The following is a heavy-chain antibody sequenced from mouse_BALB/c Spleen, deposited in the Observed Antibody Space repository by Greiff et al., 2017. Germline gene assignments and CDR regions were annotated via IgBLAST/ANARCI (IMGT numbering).Heavy chain of an antibody. J-gene: IGHJ3*01. CDR3: TRDYDYGGGFAY. V-gene: IGHV5-6-4*01. Sequence: EVNVVESGGGLVKPGGSLKLSCAASGFTFSSYTMSWVRQTPEKRLEWVATISSGGSYTYYPDSVKGRFTISRDNAKNTLYLQMSSLKSEDTAMYYCTRDYDYGGGFAYWGQGTLVTVSA. CDR2: ISSGGSYT. D-gene: IGHD2-4*01. CDR1: GFTFSSYT.